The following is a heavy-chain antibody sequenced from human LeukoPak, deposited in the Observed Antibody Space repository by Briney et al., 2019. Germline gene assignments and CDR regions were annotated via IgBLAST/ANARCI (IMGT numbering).Heavy chain of an antibody. J-gene: IGHJ4*02. CDR1: GGPFSGYY. D-gene: IGHD2-15*01. CDR2: INHSGST. CDR3: ARKAVVVAATLEGFDY. Sequence: SETLSLTCAVYGGPFSGYYWSWIRQPPGKGLEWIGEINHSGSTNYNPSLKSRVTISVDTSKNQFSLKLSSVTAADTAVYYCARKAVVVAATLEGFDYWGQGTLVTVSS. V-gene: IGHV4-34*01.